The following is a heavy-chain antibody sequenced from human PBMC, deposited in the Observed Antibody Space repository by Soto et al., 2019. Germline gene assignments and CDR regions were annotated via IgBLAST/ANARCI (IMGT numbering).Heavy chain of an antibody. D-gene: IGHD4-4*01. CDR3: ARVVMTTVPASYYYGMDV. Sequence: GASVKVSCKASGYSFTDYHIHWVRQAPGEGLEWLGRINPKSGGTSTAQKFQGWVTMTTDTSISTASMELTRLTSDDTAIYYCARVVMTTVPASYYYGMDVWGQGTTVTVSS. CDR2: INPKSGGT. CDR1: GYSFTDYH. J-gene: IGHJ6*02. V-gene: IGHV1-2*04.